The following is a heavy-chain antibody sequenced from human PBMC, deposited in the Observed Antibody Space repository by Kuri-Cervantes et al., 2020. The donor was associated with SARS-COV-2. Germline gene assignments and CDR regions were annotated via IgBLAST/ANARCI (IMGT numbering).Heavy chain of an antibody. V-gene: IGHV1-69*13. D-gene: IGHD6-19*01. CDR1: GYIFPGYY. J-gene: IGHJ4*02. CDR2: INPIFGTA. Sequence: SVKVSCKASGYIFPGYYIHWVRQAPGQGLEWMGWINPIFGTANYAQKFQGRVTITADESTSTAYMELSSLRSEDTAVYYCASLAVAGIGAGGYFDYWGQGTLVTVSS. CDR3: ASLAVAGIGAGGYFDY.